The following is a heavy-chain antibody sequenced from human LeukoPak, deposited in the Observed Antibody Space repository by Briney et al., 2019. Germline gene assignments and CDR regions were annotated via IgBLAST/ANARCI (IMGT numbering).Heavy chain of an antibody. J-gene: IGHJ3*02. V-gene: IGHV4-39*01. Sequence: SETLSLTCTVSGGSISSSSDYWGWIRQPPGKGLEWIGSIYYSGSTYYNPSLKSRVTISVDTSKNQFSLRLSSVTAADTAVYYCARQGAGGRAFDTWGQGTMVTVSS. CDR3: ARQGAGGRAFDT. CDR1: GGSISSSSDY. D-gene: IGHD1-26*01. CDR2: IYYSGST.